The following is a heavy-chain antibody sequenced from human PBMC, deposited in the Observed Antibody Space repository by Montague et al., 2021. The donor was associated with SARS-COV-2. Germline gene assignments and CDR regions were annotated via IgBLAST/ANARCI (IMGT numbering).Heavy chain of an antibody. V-gene: IGHV3-9*01. J-gene: IGHJ1*01. Sequence: SLRLSCAASGFSFDDYAMHWVRQAPGKGLECVSGISWNSGSLGYADSVKGRFTISRDNAKNSLFLQMNSLRAEDTALYYCAKDGVIAEYFQHWGQGTLVTVSS. CDR1: GFSFDDYA. CDR3: AKDGVIAEYFQH. CDR2: ISWNSGSL.